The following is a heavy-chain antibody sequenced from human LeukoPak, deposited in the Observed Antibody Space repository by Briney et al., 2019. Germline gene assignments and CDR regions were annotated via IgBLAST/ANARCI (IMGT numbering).Heavy chain of an antibody. CDR3: AAQKGSYYAQFDS. CDR2: ISYSGYT. CDR1: GDSISSYY. D-gene: IGHD1-26*01. V-gene: IGHV4-59*13. Sequence: SETLSLTCTVSGDSISSYYWSWVRQPPGKGLEWIGYISYSGYTDYSPSLKSRLTISVDTSNNQISLKLSSVTAADTAVYYCAAQKGSYYAQFDSWGQGSLVTVSS. J-gene: IGHJ5*01.